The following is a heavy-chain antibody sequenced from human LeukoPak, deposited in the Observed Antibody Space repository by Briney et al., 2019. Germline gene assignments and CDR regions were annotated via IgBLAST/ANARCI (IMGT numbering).Heavy chain of an antibody. D-gene: IGHD5-18*01. CDR1: GGSISSYY. V-gene: IGHV4-59*01. J-gene: IGHJ3*02. CDR3: ARVVADTWLGIDAFDI. CDR2: IYYSGST. Sequence: TSETLSLTCTVSGGSISSYYWSWIRQPPGKGLEWIGYIYYSGSTNYNPSLKSRVTISVDTSKNQFSLKLSSVTAADTAVYYCARVVADTWLGIDAFDIWGQGTMVTVSS.